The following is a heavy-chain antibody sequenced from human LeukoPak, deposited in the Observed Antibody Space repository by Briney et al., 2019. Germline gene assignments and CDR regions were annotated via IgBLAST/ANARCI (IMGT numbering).Heavy chain of an antibody. CDR2: ISYDGSNK. J-gene: IGHJ4*02. D-gene: IGHD3-22*01. Sequence: HPGGSLRLSCAASGFTFSSYGMHWVRQAPGKGLEWVAVISYDGSNKYYADSVKGRFTISRDNSKNTLYLQMNSLRAEDTAVYYCAKNLPPTYYYDSSGYSVVDYWGQGTLVTVSS. V-gene: IGHV3-30*18. CDR3: AKNLPPTYYYDSSGYSVVDY. CDR1: GFTFSSYG.